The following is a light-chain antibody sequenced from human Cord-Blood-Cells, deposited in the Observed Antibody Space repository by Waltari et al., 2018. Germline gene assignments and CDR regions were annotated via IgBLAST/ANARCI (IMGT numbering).Light chain of an antibody. CDR2: GAS. Sequence: EIVLTQSPATLSVSPGERATLSCRASQRVSSNLAWYHQTPGQAPRLLIYGASNRATGIPARFSGSGSGREFTLTISSLQSEDFAVYYCQQYNNWPRTCGQGTKVEIK. J-gene: IGKJ1*01. CDR3: QQYNNWPRT. V-gene: IGKV3D-15*01. CDR1: QRVSSN.